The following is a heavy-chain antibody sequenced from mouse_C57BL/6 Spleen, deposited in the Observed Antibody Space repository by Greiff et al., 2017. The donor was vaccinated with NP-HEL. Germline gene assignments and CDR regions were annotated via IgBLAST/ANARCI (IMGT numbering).Heavy chain of an antibody. CDR3: TRGSSSWYFEV. D-gene: IGHD1-1*01. Sequence: EVQVVESGEGLVKPGGSLKLSCAASGFTFSSYAMSWVRQTPEKRLEWVAYISSGGDYIYYADTVKGRFTISSDNARNTPYLQMSSLKSEDTAMYYCTRGSSSWYFEVWGTGTTVTVAS. CDR2: ISSGGDYI. J-gene: IGHJ1*03. V-gene: IGHV5-9-1*02. CDR1: GFTFSSYA.